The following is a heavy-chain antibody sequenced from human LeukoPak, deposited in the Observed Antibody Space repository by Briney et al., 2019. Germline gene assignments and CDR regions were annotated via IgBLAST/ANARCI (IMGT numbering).Heavy chain of an antibody. V-gene: IGHV5-51*01. J-gene: IGHJ6*02. CDR2: IYLSASDT. Sequence: LELLGIIYLSASDTSSSPSFQGPVSLSAAKSISTAYLQWNSLKASDTAIYYCARHNYGLDVWGQGTTVTVSS. CDR3: ARHNYGLDV.